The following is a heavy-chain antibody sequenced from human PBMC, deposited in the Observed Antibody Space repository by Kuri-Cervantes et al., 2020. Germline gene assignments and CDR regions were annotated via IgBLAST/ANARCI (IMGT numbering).Heavy chain of an antibody. J-gene: IGHJ6*02. CDR1: GYTFTGYY. CDR3: ARALAEGGITGNYYYYGMDV. V-gene: IGHV1-46*01. CDR2: INPSGGST. Sequence: ASVKVSCKASGYTFTGYYMHWVRQAPGQGLEWMGIINPSGGSTSYAQKFQGRVTMTRDTSTSTVYMELSSLRSEDTAVYYCARALAEGGITGNYYYYGMDVWGQGTMVTVSS. D-gene: IGHD1-20*01.